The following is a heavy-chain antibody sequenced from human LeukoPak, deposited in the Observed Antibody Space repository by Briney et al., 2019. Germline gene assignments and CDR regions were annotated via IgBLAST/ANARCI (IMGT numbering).Heavy chain of an antibody. CDR2: ISYDGSNK. Sequence: GGSLRLSCAASGFTFSSYAMHWVRQAPGKGLEWVAVISYDGSNKYYADSVKGRFTISRDNSKNTLYLQMNSLRAEDTAVYYCATDSRRGRSGTYYNVGFDYWGQGTLVTVSS. CDR1: GFTFSSYA. CDR3: ATDSRRGRSGTYYNVGFDY. D-gene: IGHD3-10*01. V-gene: IGHV3-30*04. J-gene: IGHJ4*02.